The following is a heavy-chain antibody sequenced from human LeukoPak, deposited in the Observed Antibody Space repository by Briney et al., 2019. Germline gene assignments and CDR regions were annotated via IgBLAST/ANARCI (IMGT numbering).Heavy chain of an antibody. J-gene: IGHJ4*02. Sequence: GGSLRLSCAASGFTFSSYSMNWVRQAPGKGLEWVSSISSSSNYIYYADSVKGRFTISRDNAKDSLYLQMNSLRAEDTAVYYCAREETPYYWGQGTLVTVSS. CDR2: ISSSSNYI. CDR3: AREETPYY. D-gene: IGHD2-15*01. CDR1: GFTFSSYS. V-gene: IGHV3-21*03.